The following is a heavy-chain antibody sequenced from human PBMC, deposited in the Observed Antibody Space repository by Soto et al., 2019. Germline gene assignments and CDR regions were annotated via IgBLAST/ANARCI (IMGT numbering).Heavy chain of an antibody. J-gene: IGHJ3*02. Sequence: ASVKVSCKASGYTFASYGISWVRQAPGQGLEWMGWISAYNGNTNYAQKLQGRVTMTTDTSTSTVYMELRSLRSDDTAVYYCARAARPVDAFDIWGQGTMVTVSS. D-gene: IGHD6-6*01. CDR2: ISAYNGNT. V-gene: IGHV1-18*01. CDR1: GYTFASYG. CDR3: ARAARPVDAFDI.